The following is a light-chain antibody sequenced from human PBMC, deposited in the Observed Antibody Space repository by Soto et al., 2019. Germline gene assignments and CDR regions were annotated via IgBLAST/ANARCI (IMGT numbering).Light chain of an antibody. Sequence: EIVLTQSPATLSLSPGERATLSCRASQSVGTYLAWYQQKPGQAPRLLIYDASNRDTGILARFSGSGSGTDFTLTISGLEPEDFAVYYCQQRTNWPPLTFGGGTKVEIK. V-gene: IGKV3-11*01. CDR3: QQRTNWPPLT. CDR1: QSVGTY. J-gene: IGKJ4*01. CDR2: DAS.